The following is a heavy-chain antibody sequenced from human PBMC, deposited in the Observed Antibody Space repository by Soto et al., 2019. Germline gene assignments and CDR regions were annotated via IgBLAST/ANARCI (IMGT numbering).Heavy chain of an antibody. V-gene: IGHV3-7*01. Sequence: EVQLVESGGGLVQPGGSLRLSCAASGFTFSRYWMSWVRQAPGKGLEWVANIKPDGSEKYYVESVKCRFTISRDNAEKSGGLQMRSLTADDPAVYYCAREGDFVWGSYRDYWGQGTLVTVSS. CDR3: AREGDFVWGSYRDY. J-gene: IGHJ4*02. CDR1: GFTFSRYW. CDR2: IKPDGSEK. D-gene: IGHD3-16*02.